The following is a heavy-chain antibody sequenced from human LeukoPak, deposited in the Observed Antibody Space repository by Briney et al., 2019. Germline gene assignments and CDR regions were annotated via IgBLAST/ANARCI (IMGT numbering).Heavy chain of an antibody. J-gene: IGHJ3*02. CDR3: ATDIVVVVAASRGAFDI. Sequence: RAASVKVSCKASGYTFTSYAMHWVRQAPGQRLEWMGWINAGNGNTKYSQKFQGRVTITRDTSASTAYMELSSLRSEDTAVYYCATDIVVVVAASRGAFDIWGQGTMVTVSS. CDR1: GYTFTSYA. CDR2: INAGNGNT. D-gene: IGHD2-15*01. V-gene: IGHV1-3*01.